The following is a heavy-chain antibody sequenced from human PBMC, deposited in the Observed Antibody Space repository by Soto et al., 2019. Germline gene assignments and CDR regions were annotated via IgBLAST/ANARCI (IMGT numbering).Heavy chain of an antibody. D-gene: IGHD6-13*01. Sequence: QVQLVQSGAEVKKPGSSVKVSCKASGGNFRSQSISISWVRQAPGQGLEWMGRIIPVLGVANYAQKFQGRVTITADKSTSTLYLEVXSLRSEDTAVYYCARDRDVAAAGTAETNYYYGMDVWGQGTTVTVSS. J-gene: IGHJ6*02. CDR1: GGNFRSQS. V-gene: IGHV1-69*08. CDR2: IIPVLGVA. CDR3: ARDRDVAAAGTAETNYYYGMDV.